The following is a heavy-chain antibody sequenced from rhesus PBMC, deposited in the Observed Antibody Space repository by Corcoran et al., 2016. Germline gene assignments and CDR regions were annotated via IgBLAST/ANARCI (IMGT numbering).Heavy chain of an antibody. D-gene: IGHD6-31*01. CDR1: GGSISGYY. CDR2: IHGSGTTT. J-gene: IGHJ5-1*01. V-gene: IGHV4S11*01. Sequence: QVQLQESGPGLVKPSETLSLTCTVSGGSISGYYWNWIRQIPGKGLEWIANIHGSGTTTNYKPSIKSRFTLSVDTSKNQFSLKLTSVTAADTAVYYCARQTSGWAVTDVWGPGVLVTVSS. CDR3: ARQTSGWAVTDV.